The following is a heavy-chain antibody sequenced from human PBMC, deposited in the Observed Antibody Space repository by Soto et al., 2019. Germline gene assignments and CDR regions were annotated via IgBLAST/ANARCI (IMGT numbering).Heavy chain of an antibody. CDR2: ISYDGSNK. D-gene: IGHD6-13*01. J-gene: IGHJ4*02. CDR3: ARGSPGIAAAGGGDGY. Sequence: ESGGGVVQPGRSLRLSCAASGFTFSSYAMHWVRQAPGKGLEWVAVISYDGSNKYYADSVKGRFTISRDNSKNTLYLQMNSLRAEDTAVYYCARGSPGIAAAGGGDGYWGQGTLVTVSS. CDR1: GFTFSSYA. V-gene: IGHV3-30-3*01.